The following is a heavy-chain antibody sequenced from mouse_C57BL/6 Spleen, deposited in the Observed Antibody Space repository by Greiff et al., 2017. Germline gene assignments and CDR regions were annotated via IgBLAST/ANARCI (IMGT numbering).Heavy chain of an antibody. V-gene: IGHV1-26*01. CDR3: ARELQEGDLAWFAY. J-gene: IGHJ3*01. CDR2: INPNNGGT. Sequence: EVQLQQSGPELVKPGASVKISCKASGYTFTDYYMNWVKQSHGKSLEWIGDINPNNGGTSYNQKFKGKATLTVDKSSSTAYMELRSLTSEDSAVYYCARELQEGDLAWFAYWGQGTLVTVSA. CDR1: GYTFTDYY.